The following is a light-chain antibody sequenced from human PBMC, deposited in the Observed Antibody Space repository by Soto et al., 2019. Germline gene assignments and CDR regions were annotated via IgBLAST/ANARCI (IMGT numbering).Light chain of an antibody. CDR1: QGISSY. J-gene: IGKJ4*01. Sequence: DIQLTQSPSFLSASVGDRVTITCRASQGISSYLAWYQQKPGKAPKVLIYVASTLHSGLPSRFSGSGSGTEFTLTISSLQPEDFATYYCQQLNSFPLTFGGGTKVDIK. CDR2: VAS. CDR3: QQLNSFPLT. V-gene: IGKV1-9*01.